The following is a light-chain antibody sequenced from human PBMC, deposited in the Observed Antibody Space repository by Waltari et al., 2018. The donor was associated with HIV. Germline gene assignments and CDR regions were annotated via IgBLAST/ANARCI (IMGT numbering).Light chain of an antibody. V-gene: IGLV7-43*01. Sequence: QTVVTQEPSLTVSPGGTVTFTCASSTGAVTSGYYPNWFQQKPGQAPRALIYSTNNKHSWTPARFSGFLFGVKAALTLSRAQPEDEAEYFCLLYYGGVWVFGGGTELAVL. CDR3: LLYYGGVWV. J-gene: IGLJ3*02. CDR2: STN. CDR1: TGAVTSGYY.